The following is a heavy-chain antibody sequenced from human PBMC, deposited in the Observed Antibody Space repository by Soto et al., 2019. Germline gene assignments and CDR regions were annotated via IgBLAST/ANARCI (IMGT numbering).Heavy chain of an antibody. CDR3: AREEADSSADLIDP. D-gene: IGHD6-19*01. CDR2: INQDGSEK. V-gene: IGHV3-7*01. Sequence: PGGSLRLSCVVSQISFSSYWMTWVRQAPGKGLECVANINQDGSEKYYEDSVKGRFTISRDNTKNSLYLQMNSLRAEDTAVYYCAREEADSSADLIDPWGQGTLVTVSS. J-gene: IGHJ5*02. CDR1: QISFSSYW.